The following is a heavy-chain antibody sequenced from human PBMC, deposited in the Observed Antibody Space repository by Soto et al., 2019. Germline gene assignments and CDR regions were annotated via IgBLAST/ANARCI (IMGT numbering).Heavy chain of an antibody. J-gene: IGHJ4*02. CDR1: GYTFTTYY. D-gene: IGHD7-27*01. Sequence: GASVKVSCKASGYTFTTYYMHWVRQAPGQGLEWMGIINPSGGSTSYAQKFQGRVTMTRDTSTSTVYMELSSLRSEDTAVYYCARYPPNWGHDYWGQGTLVTVSS. CDR2: INPSGGST. CDR3: ARYPPNWGHDY. V-gene: IGHV1-46*01.